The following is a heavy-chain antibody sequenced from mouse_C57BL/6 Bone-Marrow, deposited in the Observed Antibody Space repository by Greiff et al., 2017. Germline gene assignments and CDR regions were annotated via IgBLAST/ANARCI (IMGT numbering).Heavy chain of an antibody. CDR2: ICPSDGDT. Sequence: QVQLQQSGAELVKPGASVKMSCKASGYAFSSYWMNWVNQRPGKGLEWIGKICPSDGDTNYNGKFKGKATLTADKSSSTAYMQLSSLTSEDSAVYFFARGAYWGQGTLVTVSA. CDR3: ARGAY. CDR1: GYAFSSYW. J-gene: IGHJ3*01. V-gene: IGHV1-80*01.